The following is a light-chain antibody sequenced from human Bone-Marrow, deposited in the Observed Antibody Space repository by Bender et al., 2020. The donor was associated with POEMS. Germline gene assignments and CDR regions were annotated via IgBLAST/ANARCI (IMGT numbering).Light chain of an antibody. V-gene: IGLV2-23*01. Sequence: QSALTQPASVSGSPGQSITIPCTGTSSDVGSYNLVSWYQQHPGKAPKLMIYEGSKRPSGVSNRFSGSKSGNTASLTISGLQAEDEADYYCTSYSDSASANWLFGGGTKLTVL. CDR2: EGS. CDR3: TSYSDSASANWL. CDR1: SSDVGSYNL. J-gene: IGLJ3*02.